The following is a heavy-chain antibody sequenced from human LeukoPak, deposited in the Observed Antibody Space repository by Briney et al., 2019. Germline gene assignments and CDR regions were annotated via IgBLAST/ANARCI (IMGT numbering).Heavy chain of an antibody. CDR3: ARDAQRGYSCGGDAFDI. Sequence: GGSLRLSCAASGFTVSSNYMSWVRQAPGKGLEWVSVIYSGGSTYYADSVKGRFTISRDNSKNTLYLQMNSLRAEDTAVYYCARDAQRGYSCGGDAFDIWGQGTMVTVSS. V-gene: IGHV3-66*01. J-gene: IGHJ3*02. D-gene: IGHD5-18*01. CDR1: GFTVSSNY. CDR2: IYSGGST.